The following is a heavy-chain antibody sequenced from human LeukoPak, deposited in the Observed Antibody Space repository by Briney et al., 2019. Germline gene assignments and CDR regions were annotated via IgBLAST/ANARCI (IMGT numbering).Heavy chain of an antibody. Sequence: QPGRSLRLSCAASGFPFTSYGFNWVRQAPGKGLEGVAVIWYDGTNKYYADSVKGRFIISRDNSKNTLYLQMNSLRAEDTAVYYCAKDGSGGGWKWFDPWGQGTLVTVSS. CDR3: AKDGSGGGWKWFDP. CDR1: GFPFTSYG. V-gene: IGHV3-33*06. CDR2: IWYDGTNK. J-gene: IGHJ5*02. D-gene: IGHD2-15*01.